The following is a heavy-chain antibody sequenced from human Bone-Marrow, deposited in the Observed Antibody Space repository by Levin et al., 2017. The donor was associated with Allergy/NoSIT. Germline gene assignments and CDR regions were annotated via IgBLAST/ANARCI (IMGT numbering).Heavy chain of an antibody. J-gene: IGHJ6*03. CDR1: GGSISSYY. CDR2: IYYSGST. Sequence: SETLSLTCTVSGGSISSYYWSWIRQPPGKGLEWIGYIYYSGSTNYNPSLKSRVTISVDTSKNQFSLKLSSVTAADTAVYYCARPGHYYYYMDVWGKGTTVTVSS. CDR3: ARPGHYYYYMDV. V-gene: IGHV4-59*08.